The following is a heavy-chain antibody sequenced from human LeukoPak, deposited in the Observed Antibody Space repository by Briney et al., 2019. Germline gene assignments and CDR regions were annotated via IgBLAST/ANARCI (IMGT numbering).Heavy chain of an antibody. V-gene: IGHV4-59*01. D-gene: IGHD1-26*01. CDR2: VYYSGTT. J-gene: IGHJ4*02. CDR1: GGSIRSYY. Sequence: SETLSLTCSVSGGSIRSYYWSWVRQPPGKGLEWIGCVYYSGTTNYNPSLKSRVTISVDTSKNQFSLKVSSVTAADTAVYYCARGQYSGSCFDYWGRGTLVTVSS. CDR3: ARGQYSGSCFDY.